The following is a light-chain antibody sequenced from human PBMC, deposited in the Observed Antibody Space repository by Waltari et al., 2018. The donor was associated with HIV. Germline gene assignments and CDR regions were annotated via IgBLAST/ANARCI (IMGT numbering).Light chain of an antibody. CDR1: QSLLNSNGFNY. Sequence: DLVMPHSPLSLPVTPGEPASLPCMSRQSLLNSNGFNYLDLYLQKPGQSPQLLIYLGANRASGVPDRLSGSGADTDFTLKISRGEAEDVGVEYCRQEQQTPLSTFGQGTRLESK. CDR2: LGA. CDR3: RQEQQTPLST. V-gene: IGKV2-28*01. J-gene: IGKJ5*01.